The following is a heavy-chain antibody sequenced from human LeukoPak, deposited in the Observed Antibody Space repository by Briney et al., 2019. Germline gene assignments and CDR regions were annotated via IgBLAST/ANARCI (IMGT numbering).Heavy chain of an antibody. V-gene: IGHV4-59*11. J-gene: IGHJ6*03. Sequence: SETLSLTCTVSGGSISSHYWSWIRQPPGKGLEWIGYIYYSGSTNYNPSLKSRVTISVDTFKNQFSLKLSSVTAADTAVYYCARTNYYDSSGYRYYYYYYYMDVWGKGTTVTVSS. D-gene: IGHD3-22*01. CDR1: GGSISSHY. CDR2: IYYSGST. CDR3: ARTNYYDSSGYRYYYYYYYMDV.